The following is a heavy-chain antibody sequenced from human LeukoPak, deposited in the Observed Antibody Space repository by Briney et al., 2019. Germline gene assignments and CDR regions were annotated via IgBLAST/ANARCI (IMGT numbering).Heavy chain of an antibody. CDR1: GFTFSSFD. J-gene: IGHJ6*03. Sequence: GGSLRLSCAASGFTFSSFDMHWVRQPTGQGLEWVSTIGTASDTYYPGSVEGRFTLSRDNAKNSLYLQMNSVTAGDTAVYYCARGPPRGKYYYMDVWGKGTTVTVSS. V-gene: IGHV3-13*01. D-gene: IGHD1-1*01. CDR3: ARGPPRGKYYYMDV. CDR2: IGTASDT.